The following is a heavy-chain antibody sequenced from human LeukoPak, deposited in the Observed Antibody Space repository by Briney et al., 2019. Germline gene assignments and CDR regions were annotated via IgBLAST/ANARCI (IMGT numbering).Heavy chain of an antibody. CDR3: ARGSGYPTAYFDY. CDR2: INAGNGNT. CDR1: GYTFTSYA. V-gene: IGHV1-3*01. D-gene: IGHD3-16*02. J-gene: IGHJ4*02. Sequence: ASVEVSCKASGYTFTSYAMHWVRQAPGQRLEWMGWINAGNGNTKYSQKFQGRVTITRDTSASTAYMELSSLRSEDTAVYYCARGSGYPTAYFDYWGQGTLVTVSS.